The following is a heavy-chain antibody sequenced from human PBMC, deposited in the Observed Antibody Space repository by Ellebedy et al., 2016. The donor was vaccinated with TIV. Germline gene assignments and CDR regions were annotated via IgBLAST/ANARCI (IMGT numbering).Heavy chain of an antibody. J-gene: IGHJ6*02. CDR3: TLNWNDSPVGGMDV. V-gene: IGHV3-9*01. CDR2: ISWNSGSI. Sequence: SLKISCAASGFTFDDYAMHWVRQAPGKGLEWVSGISWNSGSIGYADSVKGRFTISRDNAKNSLYLQMNSLRDEDTAVYYCTLNWNDSPVGGMDVWGQGTTVTVSS. CDR1: GFTFDDYA. D-gene: IGHD1-1*01.